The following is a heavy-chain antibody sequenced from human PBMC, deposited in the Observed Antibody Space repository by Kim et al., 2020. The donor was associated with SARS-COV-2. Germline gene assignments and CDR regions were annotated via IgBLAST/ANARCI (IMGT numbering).Heavy chain of an antibody. CDR3: ARDRPRGPYYYDSSGYHFDY. D-gene: IGHD3-22*01. V-gene: IGHV1-18*01. J-gene: IGHJ4*02. CDR1: GYTFTSYG. CDR2: ISAYNGNT. Sequence: ASVKVSCKASGYTFTSYGISWVRQAPGQGLEWMGWISAYNGNTNYAQKLQGRVTMTTDTSTSTAYMELRSLRSDDTAVYYCARDRPRGPYYYDSSGYHFDYWGQGTLVTVSS.